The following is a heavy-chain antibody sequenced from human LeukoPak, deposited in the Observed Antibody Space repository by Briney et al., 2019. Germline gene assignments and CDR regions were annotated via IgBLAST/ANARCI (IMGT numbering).Heavy chain of an antibody. Sequence: SQALSLTRALSLDRLSRNSAAWKWIRQSPSRGLEWLGRTYYRSKWYNDYTVSVKSRISINPDTSHNQFSLQLQSVTPEDAAVYYCARFDNGAPDYWGQGTLVTASS. CDR2: TYYRSKWYN. D-gene: IGHD1-14*01. CDR1: LDRLSRNSAA. J-gene: IGHJ4*02. V-gene: IGHV6-1*01. CDR3: ARFDNGAPDY.